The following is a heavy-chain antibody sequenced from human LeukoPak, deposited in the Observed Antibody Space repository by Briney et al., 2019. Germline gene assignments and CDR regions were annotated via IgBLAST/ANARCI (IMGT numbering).Heavy chain of an antibody. J-gene: IGHJ4*02. CDR3: AKVDTAMFDY. CDR1: GFTFSNYW. Sequence: GGSLRLSCAASGFTFSNYWLSWVRQGPGKGLEWVAVISYDGSNKYYADSVKGRFTISRDNSKNTLYLQMNSLRAEDTAVYYCAKVDTAMFDYWGQGTLVTVSS. D-gene: IGHD5-18*01. V-gene: IGHV3-30*18. CDR2: ISYDGSNK.